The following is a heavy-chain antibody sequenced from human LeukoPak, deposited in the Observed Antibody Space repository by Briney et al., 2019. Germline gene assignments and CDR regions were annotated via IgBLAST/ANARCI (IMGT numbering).Heavy chain of an antibody. Sequence: GGSLRLSCAASGFTFSSYAMSWVRQAPGKGLEWVSAISGSGGSTYYADSVKGRFTISRDNSKNTLYLQMNSLRAEDTAAYYCAKDHSAHYYDSSGYLDYWGQGTLVTVSS. D-gene: IGHD3-22*01. CDR3: AKDHSAHYYDSSGYLDY. V-gene: IGHV3-23*01. CDR2: ISGSGGST. CDR1: GFTFSSYA. J-gene: IGHJ4*02.